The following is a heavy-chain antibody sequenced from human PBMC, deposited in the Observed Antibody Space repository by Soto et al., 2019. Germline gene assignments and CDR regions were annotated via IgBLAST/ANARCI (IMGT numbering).Heavy chain of an antibody. CDR2: IYYSGST. V-gene: IGHV4-30-4*01. D-gene: IGHD3-3*01. CDR3: ARVITIFGVVISGGFDI. CDR1: GGSISSGDYY. Sequence: SETLSLTCTVSGGSISSGDYYWSWIRQPPGKGLEWIGYIYYSGSTYYNPSLKSRVTISVDTSKNQFSLKLSSVTAADTAVYYCARVITIFGVVISGGFDIWGQGTMVTVSS. J-gene: IGHJ3*02.